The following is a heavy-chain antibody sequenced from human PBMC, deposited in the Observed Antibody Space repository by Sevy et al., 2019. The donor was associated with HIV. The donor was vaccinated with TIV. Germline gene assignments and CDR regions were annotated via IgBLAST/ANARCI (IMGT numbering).Heavy chain of an antibody. J-gene: IGHJ6*02. CDR3: VRDRGFSSTSEYGMDV. CDR2: IIPIFGTA. CDR1: GGTFSKYA. Sequence: ASVKVSCKASGGTFSKYAITWVRQAPGQGLEWMGGIIPIFGTANYAQKFQGRVTITADESTSTAYMELSSLRSEDTAVYYCVRDRGFSSTSEYGMDVWGQGTTVTVSS. V-gene: IGHV1-69*13. D-gene: IGHD2-2*01.